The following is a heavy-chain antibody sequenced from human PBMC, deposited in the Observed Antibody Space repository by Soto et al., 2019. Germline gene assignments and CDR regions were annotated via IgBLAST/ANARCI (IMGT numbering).Heavy chain of an antibody. D-gene: IGHD3-22*01. Sequence: QEQLVQSGAEVKKPGSSVKVSCKASGGLFSRYPISWVRQVPGQGLEWMGGIIPVFQTAYYTQRFQGRVTITADESTNTAYMELSSLRSEDTAIYYCARGGSGYTWFNESWGQGTLVTVSS. CDR3: ARGGSGYTWFNES. J-gene: IGHJ5*02. CDR2: IIPVFQTA. CDR1: GGLFSRYP. V-gene: IGHV1-69*01.